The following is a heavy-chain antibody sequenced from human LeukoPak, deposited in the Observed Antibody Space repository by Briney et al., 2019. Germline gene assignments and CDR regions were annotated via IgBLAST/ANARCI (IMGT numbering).Heavy chain of an antibody. CDR1: GFTFSSYG. CDR2: IRYDGSNK. CDR3: AKDSPYYYDSSGYSAPVYYFDY. J-gene: IGHJ4*02. V-gene: IGHV3-30*02. D-gene: IGHD3-22*01. Sequence: PGGSLRLSCAASGFTFSSYGMHWVRQAPGKGLEWVAFIRYDGSNKYYADSVKGRFTISRDNSKNTLYQQMNSLRAEDTAVYYCAKDSPYYYDSSGYSAPVYYFDYWGQGALVTVSS.